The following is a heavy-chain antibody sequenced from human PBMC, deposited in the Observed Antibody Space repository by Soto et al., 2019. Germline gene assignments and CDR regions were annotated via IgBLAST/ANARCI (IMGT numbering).Heavy chain of an antibody. Sequence: ASVKVSCKASGYTFTSYDINWVRQATGQGLEWMGWMNPNSGNTGYAQKFQGRVTMTRNTSISTAYMGLSSLRSEDTAVYYCARGEYDILTGYLNWFDPWGQGTLVTVSS. J-gene: IGHJ5*02. CDR2: MNPNSGNT. V-gene: IGHV1-8*01. D-gene: IGHD3-9*01. CDR3: ARGEYDILTGYLNWFDP. CDR1: GYTFTSYD.